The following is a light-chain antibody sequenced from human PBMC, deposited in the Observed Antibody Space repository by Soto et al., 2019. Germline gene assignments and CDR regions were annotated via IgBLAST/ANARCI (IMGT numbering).Light chain of an antibody. CDR2: GAS. V-gene: IGKV3-20*01. Sequence: EIVLTQSPGTLSLSPGEGATLSCRSSQDIGTNYLAWYQQKPGQAPRLLIFGASSRASGVPGRFSGSGSGTDFTLTISRLEPEDSAVYYCQQYGSSMYTFGQWTKLEI. CDR1: QDIGTNY. CDR3: QQYGSSMYT. J-gene: IGKJ2*01.